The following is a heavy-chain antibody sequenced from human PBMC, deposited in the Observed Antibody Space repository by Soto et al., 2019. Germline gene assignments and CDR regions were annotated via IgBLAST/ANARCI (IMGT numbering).Heavy chain of an antibody. J-gene: IGHJ6*02. CDR1: GGSFIGYY. CDR3: ARVRVVIISYYYYGMDV. Sequence: SETLSLTCAVYGGSFIGYYWSWIRQPPGKGLEWIGEINHSGSTNYNPSLKSRVTISVDTSKNQFSLKLSSVTAADTAVYYCARVRVVIISYYYYGMDVWGQGTTVTVSS. D-gene: IGHD3-3*01. CDR2: INHSGST. V-gene: IGHV4-34*01.